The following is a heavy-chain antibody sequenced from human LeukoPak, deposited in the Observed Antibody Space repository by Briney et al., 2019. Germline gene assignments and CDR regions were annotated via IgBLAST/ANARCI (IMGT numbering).Heavy chain of an antibody. D-gene: IGHD5-12*01. CDR3: ARDFRGYDSGGFDY. Sequence: SETLCLTCTVSGGSIRSSYNWGWIRQPPGKGLEWIASIYYSGTTYYKSSLKSRVTISVDTSKNQFSLKLSSVTAADTAVYYCARDFRGYDSGGFDYWGQGTLVAVSS. CDR1: GGSIRSSYN. J-gene: IGHJ4*02. V-gene: IGHV4-39*07. CDR2: IYYSGTT.